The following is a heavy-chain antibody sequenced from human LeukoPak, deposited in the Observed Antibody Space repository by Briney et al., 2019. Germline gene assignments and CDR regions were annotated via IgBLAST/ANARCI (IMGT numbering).Heavy chain of an antibody. J-gene: IGHJ3*02. CDR2: IRYDGSNQ. V-gene: IGHV3-30*02. D-gene: IGHD2-2*01. CDR1: GFTFSSYG. CDR3: AKETATSGSDGFDI. Sequence: GGSLRLSCAASGFTFSSYGMHWVRQAPGKGLEWVAFIRYDGSNQYYADSVKGRFTISRDNSKNTLYLQMNSLRTEDTAMFYCAKETATSGSDGFDIWGQGTMVTVSS.